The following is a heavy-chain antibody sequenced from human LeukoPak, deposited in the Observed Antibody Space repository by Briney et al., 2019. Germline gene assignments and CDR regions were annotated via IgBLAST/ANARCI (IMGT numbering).Heavy chain of an antibody. D-gene: IGHD4-23*01. CDR1: GFTFSDSW. CDR2: INSDGSIT. CDR3: TRADEYGGNTL. V-gene: IGHV3-74*01. Sequence: PGGSLRLSCAVSGFTFSDSWMHWVRQAPGKGLVWVSRINSDGSITAYGDSVKGRFTISRDNAKNTLYLQMNSLRAEDTGVYYCTRADEYGGNTLWGQGTLVTVSS. J-gene: IGHJ4*02.